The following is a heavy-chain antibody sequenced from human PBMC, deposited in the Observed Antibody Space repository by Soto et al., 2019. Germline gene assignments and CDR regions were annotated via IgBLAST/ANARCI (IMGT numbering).Heavy chain of an antibody. D-gene: IGHD6-19*01. CDR1: GYTFTSYY. J-gene: IGHJ6*02. Sequence: ASVKVSCTASGYTFTSYYMHWVRQAPGQGLEWMGIINPSGGSTSYAQKFQGRVTMTRDTSTSTVYMELSSLRSEDTAVYYCAREAVAGTYYYGMDVWGQGTTVTVSS. CDR3: AREAVAGTYYYGMDV. CDR2: INPSGGST. V-gene: IGHV1-46*03.